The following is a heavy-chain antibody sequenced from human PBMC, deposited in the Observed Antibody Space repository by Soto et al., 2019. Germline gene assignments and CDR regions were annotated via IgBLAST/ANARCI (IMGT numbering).Heavy chain of an antibody. CDR2: VHGGGST. Sequence: VQLVESGGGLIQPGGSLRLSCAASGFTVSTNDMTWVRQAAGKGLELVSFVHGGGSTSYADSVKGRFTISRDNSKNTLYLQMDSLRAEDTAIYYCAGRLTTAASLDYWGRGTLVTVSS. CDR1: GFTVSTND. V-gene: IGHV3-53*01. J-gene: IGHJ4*02. CDR3: AGRLTTAASLDY. D-gene: IGHD3-16*01.